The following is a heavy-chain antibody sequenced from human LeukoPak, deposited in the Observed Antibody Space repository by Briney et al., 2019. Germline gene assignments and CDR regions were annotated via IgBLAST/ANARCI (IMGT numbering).Heavy chain of an antibody. Sequence: SETLSLTCTVSGGSISSGGYYWRWIRQHPGKGLEWIGYIYYSGSTYYNPPLKSRVTISVDTSKNQFSLKLSSVTAADTAVYYCARGEYSSSWYQGGYYYYGMDVRGQGTTVTVSS. CDR3: ARGEYSSSWYQGGYYYYGMDV. CDR1: GGSISSGGYY. CDR2: IYYSGST. D-gene: IGHD6-13*01. V-gene: IGHV4-31*03. J-gene: IGHJ6*02.